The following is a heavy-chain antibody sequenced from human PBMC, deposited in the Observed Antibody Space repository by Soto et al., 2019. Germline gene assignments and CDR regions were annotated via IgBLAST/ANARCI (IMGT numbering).Heavy chain of an antibody. J-gene: IGHJ4*02. CDR3: AKGGYDSNWFNPGDS. D-gene: IGHD3-22*01. V-gene: IGHV3-30*18. Sequence: QVHLVESGGGVVQPGRSLRLSCAASGFMFSSNGMHWVRQAPGKGLEWVAVISCDGRSKYYADSVKGRFTISRDNSKNTLYRQINSLKAEDTAVYYCAKGGYDSNWFNPGDSWGQGTLVTVSS. CDR2: ISCDGRSK. CDR1: GFMFSSNG.